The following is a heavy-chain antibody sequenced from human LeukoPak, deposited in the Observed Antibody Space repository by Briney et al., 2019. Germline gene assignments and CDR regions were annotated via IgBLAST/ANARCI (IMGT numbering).Heavy chain of an antibody. CDR3: VRLRRNSDTSGYYYYYDY. Sequence: GGSLRLSCAASGYTFSSYSIDWVRQAPGKGLEWVSSISVRSNYIYYADSVRGRFSISRDDARDSLYLQMNSLRAEDTAVYYCVRLRRNSDTSGYYYYYDYWGQGTLVTVSS. V-gene: IGHV3-21*01. CDR1: GYTFSSYS. CDR2: ISVRSNYI. D-gene: IGHD3-22*01. J-gene: IGHJ4*02.